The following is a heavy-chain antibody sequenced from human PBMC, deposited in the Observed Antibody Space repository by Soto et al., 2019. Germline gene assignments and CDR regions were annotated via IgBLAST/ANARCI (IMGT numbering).Heavy chain of an antibody. J-gene: IGHJ6*03. CDR1: GGSISSGGYY. Sequence: SETLSLTCTVSGGSISSGGYYWSWIRQHPGKGLEWIGYIYYSGSTYYNPSLKSRVTISVDTSKNQFSLKLSSVTAADTAVYYCASGAARYYYYYYMDVWGKGTTVTVSS. CDR3: ASGAARYYYYYYMDV. CDR2: IYYSGST. V-gene: IGHV4-31*03. D-gene: IGHD6-6*01.